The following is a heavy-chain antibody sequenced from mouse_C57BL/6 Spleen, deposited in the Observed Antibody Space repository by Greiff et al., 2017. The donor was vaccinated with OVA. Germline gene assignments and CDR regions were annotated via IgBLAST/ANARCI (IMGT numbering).Heavy chain of an antibody. CDR2: ISSGSSTI. J-gene: IGHJ4*01. D-gene: IGHD2-1*01. CDR1: GFTFSDYG. CDR3: ARYGNYGAMDY. V-gene: IGHV5-17*01. Sequence: EVQRVESGGGLVKPGGSLKLSCAASGFTFSDYGMHWVRQAPEKGLEWVAYISSGSSTIYYADTVKGRFTISRDNAKNTLFLQMTSLRSEDTAMYYCARYGNYGAMDYWGQGTSVTVSS.